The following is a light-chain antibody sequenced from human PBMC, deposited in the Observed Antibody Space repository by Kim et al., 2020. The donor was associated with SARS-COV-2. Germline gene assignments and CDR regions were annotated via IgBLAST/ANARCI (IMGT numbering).Light chain of an antibody. J-gene: IGKJ4*01. CDR2: KVS. V-gene: IGKV2-30*01. CDR1: KSLGFGSGKTY. Sequence: ASIACRTSKSLGFGSGKTYLNWFHQRPGPSPRRLIYKVSNRDSGVPDRFSGSGSGPDFTLKISRVGAEDVGVYYCMYGTHWPPSFTFGGGTKLEI. CDR3: MYGTHWPPSFT.